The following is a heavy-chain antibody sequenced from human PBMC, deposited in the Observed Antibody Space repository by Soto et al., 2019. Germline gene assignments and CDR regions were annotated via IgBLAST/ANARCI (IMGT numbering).Heavy chain of an antibody. CDR1: GGTFSSYA. CDR3: ASGGQSITIFGVVPIMPHY. V-gene: IGHV1-69*06. D-gene: IGHD3-3*01. Sequence: SVKVSCKASGGTFSSYAISWVRQAPGQGLEWMGGIIPIFGTANYAQKFQGRVTITADKSTSTAYMELSSLRSEGTAVYYCASGGQSITIFGVVPIMPHYWGQGTLVTVSS. J-gene: IGHJ4*02. CDR2: IIPIFGTA.